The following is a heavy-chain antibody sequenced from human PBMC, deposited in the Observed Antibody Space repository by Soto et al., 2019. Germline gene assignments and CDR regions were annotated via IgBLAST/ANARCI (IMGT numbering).Heavy chain of an antibody. CDR3: ATHPPYGPLDH. Sequence: QLQLQESGPGLVKPSETLSLTCTVSGGSISSSSNHWGWIRQPPGKGLEWIGNIYYSENTYYNPSLKSRVTISVDTYKNQFSLRLTSVTAADPAVYYCATHPPYGPLDHWGQGTLVTVSS. V-gene: IGHV4-39*01. CDR1: GGSISSSSNH. CDR2: IYYSENT. J-gene: IGHJ4*02. D-gene: IGHD4-17*01.